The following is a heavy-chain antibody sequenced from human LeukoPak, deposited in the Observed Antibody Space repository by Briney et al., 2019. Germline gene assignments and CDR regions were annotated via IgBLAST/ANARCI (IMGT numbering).Heavy chain of an antibody. CDR1: GGTFSSYA. D-gene: IGHD3-22*01. CDR3: ARGTHYASSGRYWYFDL. J-gene: IGHJ2*01. V-gene: IGHV1-69*13. CDR2: IIPIFGTA. Sequence: GASVKVSCKASGGTFSSYAISWVRQAPGQGLEWMGGIIPIFGTANYAQKFQGRVTITADESTSTAYMELSSLRSEDTAVYYCARGTHYASSGRYWYFDLWGRGTLVTVSS.